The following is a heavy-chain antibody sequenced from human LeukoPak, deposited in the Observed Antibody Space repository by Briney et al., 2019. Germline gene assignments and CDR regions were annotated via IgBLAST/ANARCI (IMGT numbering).Heavy chain of an antibody. CDR1: GYTLSDHY. D-gene: IGHD4-17*01. CDR3: ARGALDPETVTNYFEY. V-gene: IGHV1-2*02. Sequence: GASVKVSCKASGYTLSDHYIQWVRQAPGQGFDWLGWINPNSGDTDYARKFRGRVTMTRDMSLSTAYMELTRLTYDDTAVYYCARGALDPETVTNYFEYWAQGTLVTVSS. J-gene: IGHJ4*02. CDR2: INPNSGDT.